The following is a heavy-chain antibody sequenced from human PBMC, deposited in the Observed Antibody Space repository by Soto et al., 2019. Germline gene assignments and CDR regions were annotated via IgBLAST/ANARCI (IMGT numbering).Heavy chain of an antibody. Sequence: PGGSLRLSCAASGLTFSTYGMHWVRQGPGKGLEWVAFIWYDGSDKYYADSVKGRFTISRDNSKNTLYLQMNSLRADDTAVYYCARDLEPTTVGNLPGSYWGQGSLVTVSS. J-gene: IGHJ4*02. CDR1: GLTFSTYG. V-gene: IGHV3-33*08. D-gene: IGHD4-17*01. CDR3: ARDLEPTTVGNLPGSY. CDR2: IWYDGSDK.